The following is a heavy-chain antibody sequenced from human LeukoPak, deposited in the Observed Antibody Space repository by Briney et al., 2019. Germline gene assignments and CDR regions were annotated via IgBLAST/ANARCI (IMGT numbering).Heavy chain of an antibody. V-gene: IGHV4-39*07. CDR2: IYYSGST. CDR1: GGSISSSSYY. Sequence: PSETLSLTCTVSGGSISSSSYYWGWIRQPPGKGLEWIGSIYYSGSTYYNPSLKSRVTISVDTSKNQFSLKLSSVTAADTAVYYCARVNRYCSGGSCYYFDYWGQGTLVTVSS. D-gene: IGHD2-15*01. J-gene: IGHJ4*02. CDR3: ARVNRYCSGGSCYYFDY.